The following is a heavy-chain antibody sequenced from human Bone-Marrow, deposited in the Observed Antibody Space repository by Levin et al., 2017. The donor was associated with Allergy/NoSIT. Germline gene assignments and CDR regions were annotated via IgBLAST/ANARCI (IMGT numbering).Heavy chain of an antibody. Sequence: GASVKVSCKASGGTFSSYAISWVRQAPGQGLEWMGGTIPISGTANYAQRFQGKVTITADGSTSTVYLELSSLRSDDTAVYYCARDRGALPYFDWLFESGMDVWGQGTTVIVSS. J-gene: IGHJ6*02. CDR3: ARDRGALPYFDWLFESGMDV. D-gene: IGHD3-9*01. V-gene: IGHV1-69*13. CDR2: TIPISGTA. CDR1: GGTFSSYA.